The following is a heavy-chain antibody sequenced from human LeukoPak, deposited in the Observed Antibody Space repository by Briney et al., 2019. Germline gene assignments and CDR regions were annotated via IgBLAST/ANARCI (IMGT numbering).Heavy chain of an antibody. V-gene: IGHV4-61*02. CDR1: GGSISSGSYY. Sequence: SETLSLTCTVSGGSISSGSYYWSWIRQPAGKGLEWVGRIYTSGSTNYNPSLKSRVTISVDTSKNQFSLKLSSVTAADTAVYYCASKKGRSNQFDYWGQGTLVTVSS. D-gene: IGHD4-11*01. CDR3: ASKKGRSNQFDY. CDR2: IYTSGST. J-gene: IGHJ4*02.